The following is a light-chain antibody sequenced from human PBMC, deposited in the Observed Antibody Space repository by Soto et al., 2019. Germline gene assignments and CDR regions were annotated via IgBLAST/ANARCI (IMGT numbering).Light chain of an antibody. V-gene: IGKV1-12*01. CDR2: AAS. J-gene: IGKJ3*01. CDR1: QGISSW. CDR3: QQANSFFRVT. Sequence: DIQMTQSPSSVSASVGDRVSITCRASQGISSWLAWCQQKPGKAPKVLIYAASSLQSGVPSRFSGSGSGTDFTLTISSLQLDDFATYYCQQANSFFRVTFGPGTKVDIK.